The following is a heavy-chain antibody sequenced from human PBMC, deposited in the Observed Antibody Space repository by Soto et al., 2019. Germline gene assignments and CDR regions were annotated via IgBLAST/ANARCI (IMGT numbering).Heavy chain of an antibody. CDR3: ARRTPLYASESSRFDP. D-gene: IGHD3-10*01. Sequence: SETLSLTCTVSGVSISSTNYYWGWIRQPPGKGLEWIGTVDYSGSTNYNPSLESRVTIFVDWSKNQFSLKLNSVTAADTAVYYCARRTPLYASESSRFDPWGQGALVTVSS. CDR1: GVSISSTNYY. V-gene: IGHV4-39*01. CDR2: VDYSGST. J-gene: IGHJ5*02.